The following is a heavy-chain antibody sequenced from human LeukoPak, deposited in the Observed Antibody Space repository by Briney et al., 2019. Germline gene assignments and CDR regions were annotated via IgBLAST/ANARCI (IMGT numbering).Heavy chain of an antibody. D-gene: IGHD2-2*01. CDR1: GGSISSSNW. V-gene: IGHV4-4*02. CDR2: IYHSGST. CDR3: ARGYCSSTSCSYPFDY. Sequence: SETLSLTCAVSGGSISSSNWWSWVRQPPGKGLEWIGEIYHSGSTNYNPSLKSRVTISVDKSKNQFSLKLSSVTAADTAVYYCARGYCSSTSCSYPFDYWGQGTLVTVSS. J-gene: IGHJ4*02.